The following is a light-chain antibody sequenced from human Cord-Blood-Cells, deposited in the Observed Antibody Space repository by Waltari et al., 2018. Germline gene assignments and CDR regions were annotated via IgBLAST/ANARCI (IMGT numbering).Light chain of an antibody. CDR1: SSDVGCYNL. J-gene: IGLJ3*02. Sequence: QSALTQPASVSGSPGQSITISCPATSSDVGCYNLFSWYQQHPGKAPKLMIYEGSKRPSGVSNRFSGSKSGNTASLTISGLQAEDEADYYCCSYAGSSNWVFGGGTKLTVL. CDR3: CSYAGSSNWV. V-gene: IGLV2-23*01. CDR2: EGS.